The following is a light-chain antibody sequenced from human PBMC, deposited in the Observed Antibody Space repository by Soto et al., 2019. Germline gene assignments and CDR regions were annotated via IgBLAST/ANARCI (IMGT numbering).Light chain of an antibody. CDR1: QSVSSN. V-gene: IGKV3-15*01. CDR2: GAS. J-gene: IGKJ1*01. CDR3: QQYNNWPQT. Sequence: EIVMTQSPATLSVSPGERATLSCRASQSVSSNLAWYQQKPGQAPRLLIYGASTRATGIPARFSGSGSGTEFTLTISSLQSEDFAVYYCQQYNNWPQTFSQGTKVEIQ.